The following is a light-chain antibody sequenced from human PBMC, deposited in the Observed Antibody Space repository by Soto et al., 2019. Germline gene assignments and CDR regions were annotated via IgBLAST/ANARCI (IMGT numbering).Light chain of an antibody. V-gene: IGKV1-39*01. CDR1: QSISSY. CDR3: QQSYSTPRT. Sequence: DIQMTQSPSSLSASVGDRVTITCRASQSISSYLNWYQQKPGKAPKLLIYAASRLQSRVTSRFSGSGSRTDFTLTISSLQHEDFATYYCQQSYSTPRTFGQGTKVDIK. CDR2: AAS. J-gene: IGKJ1*01.